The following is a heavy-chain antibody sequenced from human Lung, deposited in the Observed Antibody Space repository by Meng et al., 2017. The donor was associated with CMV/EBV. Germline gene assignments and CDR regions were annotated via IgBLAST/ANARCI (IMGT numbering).Heavy chain of an antibody. D-gene: IGHD6-6*01. CDR1: GFTFSSYS. Sequence: GESLKISCAASGFTFSSYSMNWVRQAPGKGLEWVSSISSSSSYIYYADSVKGRFTISRGNAKNSLYLQMNSLRAEDTAVYYCAPWIVSSSSGEGYWGQGTLVTVSS. CDR3: APWIVSSSSGEGY. V-gene: IGHV3-21*01. CDR2: ISSSSSYI. J-gene: IGHJ4*02.